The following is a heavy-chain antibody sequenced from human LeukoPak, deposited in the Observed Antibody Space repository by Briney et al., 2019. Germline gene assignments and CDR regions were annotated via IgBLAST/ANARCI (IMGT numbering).Heavy chain of an antibody. J-gene: IGHJ1*01. D-gene: IGHD3-10*01. CDR3: ARDMSSRIWFGDH. V-gene: IGHV1-69*01. CDR1: GGTFSSYA. CDR2: IIPIFGTA. Sequence: SVKVSCKASGGTFSSYAISWVRQAPGQGLEWMGGIIPIFGTANYAQKFQGRVTITADESTSTAYMELSSLRSEDTAVYYCARDMSSRIWFGDHWGQGTLVTVSS.